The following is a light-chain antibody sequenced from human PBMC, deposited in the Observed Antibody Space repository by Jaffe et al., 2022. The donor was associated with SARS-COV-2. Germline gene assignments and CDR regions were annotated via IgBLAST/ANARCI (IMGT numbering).Light chain of an antibody. CDR2: DDD. CDR1: NIGSKS. CDR3: LVWSSTHDHWV. J-gene: IGLJ3*02. V-gene: IGLV3-21*02. Sequence: SYVLTQPPSVSVAPGHTAKITCGGDNIGSKSVHWYQQKPGQAPVLVVYDDDDRPSGIPERVSGSTSGNTATLTISRVEVADEADYYCLVWSSTHDHWVFGGGTKLTVL.